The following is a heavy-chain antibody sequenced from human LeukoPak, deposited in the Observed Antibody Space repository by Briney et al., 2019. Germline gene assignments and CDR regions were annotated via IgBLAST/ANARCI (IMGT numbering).Heavy chain of an antibody. Sequence: SGGSLRLSCTASGFTFSRYAMNWVRQAPGKGLEWLSTISGSSDRIYYADSVEGRLTISRDNSKNTLSLQMNSLRVEDTAIYYCVKGRRGYSGYDTLGPFDYWGQGTLVTVSS. CDR2: ISGSSDRI. J-gene: IGHJ4*02. CDR1: GFTFSRYA. CDR3: VKGRRGYSGYDTLGPFDY. V-gene: IGHV3-23*01. D-gene: IGHD5-12*01.